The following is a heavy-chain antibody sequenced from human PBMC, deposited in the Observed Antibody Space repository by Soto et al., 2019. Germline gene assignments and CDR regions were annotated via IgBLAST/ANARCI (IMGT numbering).Heavy chain of an antibody. CDR2: INVGDAGT. CDR1: GFIFTSYA. J-gene: IGHJ4*02. Sequence: EVQLLESGGGLEQPGGSLRLSCAASGFIFTSYAMSWVRQAPGKGLEWVPSINVGDAGTNYADSVKGRFTISRDNSKNTLYLQMNFLRADDTAIYYCAKNYQFDCWGQGTLVTVSS. CDR3: AKNYQFDC. V-gene: IGHV3-23*01. D-gene: IGHD2-2*01.